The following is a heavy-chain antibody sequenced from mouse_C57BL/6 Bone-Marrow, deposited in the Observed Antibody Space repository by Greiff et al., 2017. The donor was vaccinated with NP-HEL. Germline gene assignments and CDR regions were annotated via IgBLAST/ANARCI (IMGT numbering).Heavy chain of an antibody. Sequence: EVHLVESEGGLVQPGSSMKLSCTASGFTFSDYYMAWVRQVPEKGLEWVANINYDGSSTYYLDSLKSRFIISRDNAKNILYLQMSSLKSEDTATYYCAREAHYYGSRYFDVWGTGTTVTVSS. V-gene: IGHV5-16*01. J-gene: IGHJ1*03. CDR3: AREAHYYGSRYFDV. D-gene: IGHD1-1*01. CDR1: GFTFSDYY. CDR2: INYDGSST.